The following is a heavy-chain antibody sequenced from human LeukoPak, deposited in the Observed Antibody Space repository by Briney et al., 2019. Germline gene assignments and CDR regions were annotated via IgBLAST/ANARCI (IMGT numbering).Heavy chain of an antibody. CDR3: AQSYWGFAPLKENNWFDP. Sequence: GRSLRLSCAASGFTFSSYAMHWVRQAPGKGLEWVAVISYDGSNKYYADSVKGQFTISRDNSKNTLYLQMNSLRAEDTAVYYCAQSYWGFAPLKENNWFDPWGQGTLVTVSS. CDR1: GFTFSSYA. J-gene: IGHJ5*02. CDR2: ISYDGSNK. V-gene: IGHV3-30-3*01. D-gene: IGHD3-16*01.